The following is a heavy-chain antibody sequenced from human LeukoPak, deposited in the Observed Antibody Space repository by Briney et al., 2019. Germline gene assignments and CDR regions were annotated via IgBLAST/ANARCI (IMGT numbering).Heavy chain of an antibody. D-gene: IGHD1-26*01. Sequence: GGSLRLSCVASGFTFSNYALTWIRQAPGKGLEWVSAISGSAGSTHYADSVKGRFTISRDNSKNTLYLQMNSLRAEDTAVYYCARGDSGSSWAFDYWGQGTLVTVSS. CDR1: GFTFSNYA. CDR2: ISGSAGST. J-gene: IGHJ4*02. CDR3: ARGDSGSSWAFDY. V-gene: IGHV3-23*01.